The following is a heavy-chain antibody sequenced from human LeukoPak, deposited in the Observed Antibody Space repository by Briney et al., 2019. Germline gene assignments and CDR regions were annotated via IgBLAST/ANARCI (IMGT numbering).Heavy chain of an antibody. J-gene: IGHJ4*01. CDR2: IYPGDSDI. CDR3: ARGITTGGSDY. V-gene: IGHV5-51*01. CDR1: GYSFTTYW. Sequence: GESLKISCKGSGYSFTTYWIAWVRQMPGKGLEWMGIIYPGDSDIRYSPSFQGQATISADKSTSTAYLQWSSLKASDTAMYYCARGITTGGSDYWGQGTLVTVSS. D-gene: IGHD4-17*01.